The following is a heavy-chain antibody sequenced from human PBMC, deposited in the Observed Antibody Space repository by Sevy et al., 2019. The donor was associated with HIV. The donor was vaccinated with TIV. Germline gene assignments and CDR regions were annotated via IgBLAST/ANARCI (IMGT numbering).Heavy chain of an antibody. CDR1: GFTFSSYA. CDR2: ISYDGSNK. D-gene: IGHD1-26*01. V-gene: IGHV3-30-3*01. J-gene: IGHJ3*02. CDR3: AREERGLGAFDI. Sequence: GGYLRLSCAASGFTFSSYAMHWVRQAPGKGLEWVAVISYDGSNKYYADSVKGRFTISRDNSKNTLYLQMNSLRSEDTAVYYCAREERGLGAFDIWGQGTTVFVSS.